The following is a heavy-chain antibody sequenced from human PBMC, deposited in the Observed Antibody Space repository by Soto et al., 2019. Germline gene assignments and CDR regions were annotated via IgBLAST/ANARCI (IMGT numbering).Heavy chain of an antibody. J-gene: IGHJ4*02. D-gene: IGHD1-20*01. V-gene: IGHV4-34*01. CDR1: GGSFSDYY. CDR3: ARGRTLITGTSLDY. CDR2: INHSGST. Sequence: PSETLSLTCAVYGGSFSDYYWAWIRQAPGKGLQWIGEINHSGSTDYKPSLRGRVTISVDTPKNQFSLKITSVAAADTAVYYCARGRTLITGTSLDYWGQGSLVTVSS.